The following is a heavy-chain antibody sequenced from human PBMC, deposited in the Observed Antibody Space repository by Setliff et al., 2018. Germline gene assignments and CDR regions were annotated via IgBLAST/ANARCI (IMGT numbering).Heavy chain of an antibody. CDR3: VREGGDSRSSTDYRYYMDV. J-gene: IGHJ6*03. D-gene: IGHD3-22*01. CDR1: GGTFSSYG. Sequence: SVKVSCKASGGTFSSYGISWVRQAPGQGLEWMGGTIPMFGTTSYARQFQGRVTIITDESTSTAYMQLSSLGSEDTAVYYCVREGGDSRSSTDYRYYMDVWGKGTTVTVSS. CDR2: TIPMFGTT. V-gene: IGHV1-69*05.